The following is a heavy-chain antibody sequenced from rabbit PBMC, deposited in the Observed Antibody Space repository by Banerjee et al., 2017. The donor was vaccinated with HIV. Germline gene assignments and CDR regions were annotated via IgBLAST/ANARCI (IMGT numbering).Heavy chain of an antibody. Sequence: QEQLVESGGGLVKPGASLTLTCTASASDIYSYYMCWVRQAPGKGLEWIACIGAGSVGTTYYASWVNGRFTISKTSSTTVTLQMTSLTAADTATYFCARGGIFYAGDTYLSPYFNLWGPGTLVTVS. CDR2: IGAGSVGTT. CDR3: ARGGIFYAGDTYLSPYFNL. J-gene: IGHJ4*01. CDR1: ASDIYSYY. D-gene: IGHD8-1*01. V-gene: IGHV1S45*01.